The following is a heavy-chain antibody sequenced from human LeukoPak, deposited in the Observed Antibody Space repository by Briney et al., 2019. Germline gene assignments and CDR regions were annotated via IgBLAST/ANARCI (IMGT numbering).Heavy chain of an antibody. Sequence: GGSLRLSCAASGFTFSSYSMNWVRQAPGKGLEWGSSISSSSSYIYYADSVKGRFTISRDNARTSLYLQMNSLTDEDTAVYYCARDMGWQQFDQWGQGTLVTVSS. V-gene: IGHV3-21*01. CDR3: ARDMGWQQFDQ. J-gene: IGHJ4*02. CDR1: GFTFSSYS. D-gene: IGHD5-24*01. CDR2: ISSSSSYI.